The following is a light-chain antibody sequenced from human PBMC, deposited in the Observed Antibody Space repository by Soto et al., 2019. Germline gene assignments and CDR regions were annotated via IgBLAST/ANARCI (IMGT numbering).Light chain of an antibody. Sequence: NFMLTQPHSVSESPGKTITISCTGSGGNIASAYVQWYKQRPGTAPTTVIYEDDQRPSGVPDRFSGSIDISSNSASLTISGLTTDDEADHYCQSHDSNNHVVFGGGTKVTVL. J-gene: IGLJ2*01. CDR3: QSHDSNNHVV. CDR2: EDD. CDR1: GGNIASAY. V-gene: IGLV6-57*02.